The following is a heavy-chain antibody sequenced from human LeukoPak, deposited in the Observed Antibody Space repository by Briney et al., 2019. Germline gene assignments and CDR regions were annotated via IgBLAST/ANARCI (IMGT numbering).Heavy chain of an antibody. D-gene: IGHD3-10*01. Sequence: GGSLRLSCAASGFTFSSYAMSWVRQAPGKGLEWVSAISGSGGSTYYADSVKGRFTISRDNSKNTLYLQMNSLRAEDTAVYYCAKDRGVAMVRGVIITFFDYWGQGTLVTVSS. CDR3: AKDRGVAMVRGVIITFFDY. CDR1: GFTFSSYA. J-gene: IGHJ4*02. V-gene: IGHV3-23*01. CDR2: ISGSGGST.